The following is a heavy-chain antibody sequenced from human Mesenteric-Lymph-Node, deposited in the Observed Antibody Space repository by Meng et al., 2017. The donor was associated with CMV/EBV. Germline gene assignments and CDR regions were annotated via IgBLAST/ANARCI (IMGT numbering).Heavy chain of an antibody. V-gene: IGHV1-69*02. CDR1: GGTFSSYT. CDR3: AGGIAAAGSRWFDP. CDR2: IIPILGIA. Sequence: QVQLVHSGAEVQKPSSSVKVTCKASGGTFSSYTISWVRQAPGQGLEWMGRIIPILGIANYAQKFQGRVTITADKSTSTAYMELSSLRSEDTAAYYCAGGIAAAGSRWFDPWGQGTLVTVSS. D-gene: IGHD6-13*01. J-gene: IGHJ5*02.